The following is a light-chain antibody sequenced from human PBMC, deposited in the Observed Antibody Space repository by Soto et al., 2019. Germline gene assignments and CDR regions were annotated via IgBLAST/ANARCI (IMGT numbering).Light chain of an antibody. Sequence: QSVLTQPPPTSGTPGQTVTISCSGGSSNIGTNAVNWYQQLPGTAPKLLIYNNNQRPSGVPDRFSGSKSGTSASLAISGLQSXDEADYYCAAWDDSLNGYVFGTGTKVTVL. CDR1: SSNIGTNA. CDR2: NNN. J-gene: IGLJ1*01. V-gene: IGLV1-44*01. CDR3: AAWDDSLNGYV.